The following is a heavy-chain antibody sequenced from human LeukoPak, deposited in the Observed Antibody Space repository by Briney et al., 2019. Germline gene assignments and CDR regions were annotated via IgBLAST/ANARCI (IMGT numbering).Heavy chain of an antibody. V-gene: IGHV3-23*01. CDR3: AKASMTTVTTGWFDS. J-gene: IGHJ5*01. CDR2: ISGSGGST. CDR1: GFTFSSYA. Sequence: GGSLRLSCAAPGFTFSSYAMSWVCQAPGKGLEWASSISGSGGSTYYADSVKGRFTISRDNSKNTLYLQMNSLRAEDTALYYCAKASMTTVTTGWFDSWGQGTLVTVSS. D-gene: IGHD4-17*01.